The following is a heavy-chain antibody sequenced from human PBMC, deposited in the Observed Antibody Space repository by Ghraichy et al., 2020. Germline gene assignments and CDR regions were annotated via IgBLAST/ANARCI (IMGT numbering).Heavy chain of an antibody. CDR2: ISNGGSSI. Sequence: GGSLRLSCAASGFTFSRYELNWVRQAPGKGLEWLSYISNGGSSIYYADSVKGRFTISRDHAKNLLSLQMNSLRAEDTAVYYCARGKDFWSGYYSGMDVWGQGTTVTVSS. CDR1: GFTFSRYE. J-gene: IGHJ6*02. D-gene: IGHD3-3*01. V-gene: IGHV3-48*03. CDR3: ARGKDFWSGYYSGMDV.